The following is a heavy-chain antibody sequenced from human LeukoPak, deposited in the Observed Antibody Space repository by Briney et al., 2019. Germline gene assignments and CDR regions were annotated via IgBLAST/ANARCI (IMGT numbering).Heavy chain of an antibody. V-gene: IGHV1-24*01. J-gene: IGHJ2*01. Sequence: ASVKVSCKVSGYTLTELSMHWVRQAPGKGLEWMGGFDPEDGEAIYAQKFQGRVTMTEDTSTDTAYMELSSLRSEDTAVYYCATDAMMGDLGYFDLWGRGTLVTVSS. D-gene: IGHD3-22*01. CDR3: ATDAMMGDLGYFDL. CDR2: FDPEDGEA. CDR1: GYTLTELS.